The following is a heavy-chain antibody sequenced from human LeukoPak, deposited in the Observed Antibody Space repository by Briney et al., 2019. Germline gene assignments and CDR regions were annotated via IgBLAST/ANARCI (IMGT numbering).Heavy chain of an antibody. CDR1: GGSISSGSYY. CDR3: AGARAEYCQH. V-gene: IGHV4-61*02. J-gene: IGHJ1*01. CDR2: IYTSGST. Sequence: SETLSLTCTVSGGSISSGSYYWSWIRQPAGKGLEWIGRIYTSGSTNYNPSLKSRVTISVDTSKNQFSLKLSSVTAADTAVYYCAGARAEYCQHWGQGTLVTVSS.